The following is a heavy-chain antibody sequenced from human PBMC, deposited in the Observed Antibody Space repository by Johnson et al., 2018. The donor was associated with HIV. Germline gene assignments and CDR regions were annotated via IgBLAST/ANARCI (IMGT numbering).Heavy chain of an antibody. V-gene: IGHV3-11*04. Sequence: QVQLVESGGGLVQPGGSLRLSCAASGFTFSDYYMTWVRQAPGKGLEWVSYISSSGSTIYYADSVKGRFTISRDNAKNSLYLQMNSLRAEDTAVYYCARDRGLWERNGAGACDIWGQGTMVTVSS. CDR2: ISSSGSTI. J-gene: IGHJ3*02. CDR1: GFTFSDYY. D-gene: IGHD1-26*01. CDR3: ARDRGLWERNGAGACDI.